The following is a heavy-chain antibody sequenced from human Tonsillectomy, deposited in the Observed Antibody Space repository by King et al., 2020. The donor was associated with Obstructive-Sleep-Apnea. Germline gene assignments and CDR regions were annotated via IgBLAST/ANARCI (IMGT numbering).Heavy chain of an antibody. D-gene: IGHD5-12*01. Sequence: VQLVESGAEVKNPGASVKVSCKASGYTSNSYGINWVRQAPGQGLEWMGWISCYSAITNYAEKGQGRVTMTKYTTTSTVHMELRSLRSDDTAVYYCASPGDSGNDDDSYYYATDVWGQGTTVTVSS. CDR1: GYTSNSYG. V-gene: IGHV1-18*04. CDR2: ISCYSAIT. J-gene: IGHJ6*02. CDR3: ASPGDSGNDDDSYYYATDV.